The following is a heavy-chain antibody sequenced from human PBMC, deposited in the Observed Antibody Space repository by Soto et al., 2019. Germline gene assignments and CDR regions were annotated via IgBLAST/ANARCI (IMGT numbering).Heavy chain of an antibody. CDR1: GFSLSSSDMA. Sequence: QITLKESGPALVKPTQTLTLTCTFSGFSLSSSDMAVGWIRQPPGKALEWLALIYWDDDKRYTRSVKNRHTITKDTSKNQVVRMMTNMDPVDTGTSYCAHFYASIRSPVEACDVWGQGTTVSVSS. V-gene: IGHV2-5*02. CDR3: AHFYASIRSPVEACDV. J-gene: IGHJ3*01. CDR2: IYWDDDK. D-gene: IGHD3-10*01.